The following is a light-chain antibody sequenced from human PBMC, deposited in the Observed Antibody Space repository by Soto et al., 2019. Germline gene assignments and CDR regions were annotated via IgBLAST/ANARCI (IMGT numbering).Light chain of an antibody. Sequence: QSALTQPTSVSGAPGPAISISCTGNHTDIGTYDYVSWYQQHPGRAPRLLIHGVTTRASGISDRFSASKSGLTASLTISGLQPDDEADYCCSSFTSNRIYVFGPGTKLTVL. CDR3: SSFTSNRIYV. CDR1: HTDIGTYDY. J-gene: IGLJ1*01. V-gene: IGLV2-14*03. CDR2: GVT.